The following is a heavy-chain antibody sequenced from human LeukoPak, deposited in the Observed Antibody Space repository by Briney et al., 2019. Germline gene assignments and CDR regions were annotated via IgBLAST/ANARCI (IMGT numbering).Heavy chain of an antibody. Sequence: QPGGSLRLTCAASGFTFNKYRMNWVRQAQGKGLVWVSRIDTDGTNTNYADSVKGRFTISRDNAKNTVYLQMNSLRDEDTAVYYCVRAFGDYWGQGILVTVSS. CDR3: VRAFGDY. CDR1: GFTFNKYR. J-gene: IGHJ4*02. CDR2: IDTDGTNT. D-gene: IGHD3-10*01. V-gene: IGHV3-74*01.